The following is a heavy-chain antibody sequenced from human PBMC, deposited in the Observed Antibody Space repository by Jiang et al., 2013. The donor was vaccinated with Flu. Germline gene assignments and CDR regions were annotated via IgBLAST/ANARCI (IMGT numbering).Heavy chain of an antibody. CDR2: INPSGGST. CDR1: GYTFTSYY. D-gene: IGHD4-17*01. Sequence: SGAEVKKPGASVKVSCKASGYTFTSYYMHWVRQAPGQGLEWMGIINPSGGSTSYAQKFQGRVTMTRDTSTSTVYMELSSLRSEDTAVYYCATGNTVTTGISGMDVWGKGTTVTVSS. V-gene: IGHV1-46*01. J-gene: IGHJ6*04. CDR3: ATGNTVTTGISGMDV.